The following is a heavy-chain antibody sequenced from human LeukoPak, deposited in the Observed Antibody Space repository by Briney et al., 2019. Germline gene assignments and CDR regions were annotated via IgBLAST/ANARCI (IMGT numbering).Heavy chain of an antibody. Sequence: GGSLRLSCAASGFTFSSYWMGWVRQAPGKGLEWVANIKQDGSEKYYVDSVKGRFTISRDNAKNSLYLQMNSLRAEDTAVYYCARDLIEGATLNWFDPWGQGTLVTVSS. V-gene: IGHV3-7*03. CDR1: GFTFSSYW. J-gene: IGHJ5*02. CDR2: IKQDGSEK. CDR3: ARDLIEGATLNWFDP. D-gene: IGHD1-26*01.